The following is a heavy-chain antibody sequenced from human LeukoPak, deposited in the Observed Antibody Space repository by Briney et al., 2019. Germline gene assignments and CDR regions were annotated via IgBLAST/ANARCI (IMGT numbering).Heavy chain of an antibody. CDR2: INHSGST. V-gene: IGHV4-34*01. CDR1: GGSFSGYY. J-gene: IGHJ5*02. D-gene: IGHD6-19*01. Sequence: SETLSLTCAVYGGSFSGYYWSWVRQPPGKGLEWIGEINHSGSTNYNPSLKSRVTISVDKSKNHFSLKLSSVTAADTAVYYCARVGIAVAGEFDPWGQGTLVTVSS. CDR3: ARVGIAVAGEFDP.